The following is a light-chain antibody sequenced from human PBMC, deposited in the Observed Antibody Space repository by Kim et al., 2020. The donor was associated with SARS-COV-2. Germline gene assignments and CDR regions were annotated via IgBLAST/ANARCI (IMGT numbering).Light chain of an antibody. CDR3: SSYTRSSTWV. V-gene: IGLV2-14*03. CDR2: DVT. J-gene: IGLJ3*02. Sequence: QSALTQPASVSGSPGQSITISCSGTSSDVGGYYFVSWYQQLPGKAPKLMIYDVTKRPSGISNRFSGSKSGSTASLTISGLQPEDEADYHCSSYTRSSTWVFGGGTQLTVL. CDR1: SSDVGGYYF.